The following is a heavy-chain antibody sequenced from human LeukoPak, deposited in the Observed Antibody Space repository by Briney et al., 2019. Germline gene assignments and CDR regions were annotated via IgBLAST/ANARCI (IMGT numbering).Heavy chain of an antibody. CDR1: GFTVSNNY. V-gene: IGHV3-66*01. CDR2: IYSGGNT. D-gene: IGHD5-18*01. J-gene: IGHJ6*02. CDR3: ARADTKNPYYYGMDV. Sequence: PGGSLRLSCAASGFTVSNNYMSWVRQAPGKGLKWVSVIYSGGNTYYADSVKGRFTISRDNSKNTLYLQMNSLRAEDTAVYYCARADTKNPYYYGMDVWGQGTTVTVSS.